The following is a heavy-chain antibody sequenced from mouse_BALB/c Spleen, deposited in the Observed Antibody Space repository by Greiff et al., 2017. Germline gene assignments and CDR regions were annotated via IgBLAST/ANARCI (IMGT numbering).Heavy chain of an antibody. D-gene: IGHD2-4*01. CDR2: IYPADGDT. J-gene: IGHJ3*01. Sequence: QVQLQQSGAELARPGASVRLSCKASGYTFTNYWMQWVKQRPGQGLEWIGAIYPADGDTRYTQKFKGKATLTADKSSSTAYMQLSSLTSEDSAVYYCARDYQEWFAYWGQGTLVTVSA. CDR1: GYTFTNYW. CDR3: ARDYQEWFAY. V-gene: IGHV1-87*01.